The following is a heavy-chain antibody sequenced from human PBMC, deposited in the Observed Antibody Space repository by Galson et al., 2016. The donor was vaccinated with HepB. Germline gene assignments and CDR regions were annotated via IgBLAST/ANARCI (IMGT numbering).Heavy chain of an antibody. CDR3: VLAVAGNFDY. V-gene: IGHV1-18*01. CDR2: ISANTGDT. CDR1: GYTFTKYG. D-gene: IGHD6-19*01. J-gene: IGHJ4*02. Sequence: SCKASGYTFTKYGITWVRQAPGQGLEWMGWISANTGDTNYAQKFQGRVTMTTDTSTTTAFMDLRSLRADDTAWCYCVLAVAGNFDYWGQGTLVTVAP.